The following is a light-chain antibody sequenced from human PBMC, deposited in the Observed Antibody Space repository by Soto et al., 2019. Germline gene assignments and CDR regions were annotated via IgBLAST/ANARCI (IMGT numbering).Light chain of an antibody. CDR2: ATS. Sequence: EIVLTQSPGTLSLSPGERATLSCRASQSVGSSYLAWYQQKPGQAPRLLIYATSSRATGIPDRFSGSGSGTDLTLTISRLEPEDFAVYYCQQYQTFGPGTKGDNK. J-gene: IGKJ3*01. CDR3: QQYQT. V-gene: IGKV3-20*01. CDR1: QSVGSSY.